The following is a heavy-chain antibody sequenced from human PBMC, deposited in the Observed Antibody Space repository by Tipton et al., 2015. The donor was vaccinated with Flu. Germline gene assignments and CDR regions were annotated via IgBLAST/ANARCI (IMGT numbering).Heavy chain of an antibody. CDR2: IYHSGNT. V-gene: IGHV4-38-2*02. CDR1: GYSISTGYY. J-gene: IGHJ5*02. D-gene: IGHD2-2*01. Sequence: LRLSCTISGYSISTGYYWGWIRQPPGKGLEWIASIYHSGNTFYNPSLKSRVTISVDTSKNQISLKLTPVTAADTAVYYCAGSGSRYYFDPWGQGTLVTVSS. CDR3: AGSGSRYYFDP.